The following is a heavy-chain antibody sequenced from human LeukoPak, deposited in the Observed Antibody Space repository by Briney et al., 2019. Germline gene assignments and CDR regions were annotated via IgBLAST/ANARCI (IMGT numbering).Heavy chain of an antibody. CDR1: GYTFTSYG. J-gene: IGHJ4*02. D-gene: IGHD3-9*01. CDR3: ARAPNKRKTYYDILTGSNTFDY. V-gene: IGHV1-69*05. Sequence: SVKVSCKASGYTFTSYGISWVRQAPGQGLEWMGGIIPIFGTANYAQKFQGRVTITTDESTSTAYMELSSLRSEDTAVYYCARAPNKRKTYYDILTGSNTFDYWGQGTLVTVSS. CDR2: IIPIFGTA.